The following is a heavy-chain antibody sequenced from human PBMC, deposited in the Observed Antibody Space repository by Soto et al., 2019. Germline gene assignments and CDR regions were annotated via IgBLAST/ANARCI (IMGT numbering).Heavy chain of an antibody. D-gene: IGHD6-19*01. J-gene: IGHJ3*02. V-gene: IGHV1-2*04. CDR3: ARVVEVAHDAFDI. CDR1: GYTFTGYY. Sequence: ASVKVSCKASGYTFTGYYMHWVRQAPGQGREWMGWINPNSGGTNYAQKFQGWVTMTRDTSISTAYMELSRLRSDDTAVYCCARVVEVAHDAFDIWGQGTMGTVAS. CDR2: INPNSGGT.